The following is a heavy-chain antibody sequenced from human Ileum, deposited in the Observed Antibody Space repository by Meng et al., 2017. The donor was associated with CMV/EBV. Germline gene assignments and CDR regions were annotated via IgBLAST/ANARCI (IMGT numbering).Heavy chain of an antibody. J-gene: IGHJ5*02. Sequence: GYTFSRQALHWVRQAPGQRLEWMGWINAGYGNTKYSQNFQDRVTITRDTSASTVYMELSRLRSEDTAVYYCAKGGASPPGNWFDAWGQGTLVTVSS. CDR3: AKGGASPPGNWFDA. CDR1: GYTFSRQA. V-gene: IGHV1-3*01. D-gene: IGHD4/OR15-4a*01. CDR2: INAGYGNT.